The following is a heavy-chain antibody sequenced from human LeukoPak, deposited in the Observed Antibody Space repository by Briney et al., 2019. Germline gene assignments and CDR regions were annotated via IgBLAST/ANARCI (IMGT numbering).Heavy chain of an antibody. Sequence: GGSLRLSCAASGFTVSSNYMSWVRQAPGKGLEWVSVIYSGGNTYYADSVKGRFTISRDNSKNTLYLQMNSLRAEDTAVYYCARHFGVVTFDYWGQGTLVTVSS. CDR2: IYSGGNT. CDR3: ARHFGVVTFDY. D-gene: IGHD3-3*01. V-gene: IGHV3-53*01. J-gene: IGHJ4*02. CDR1: GFTVSSNY.